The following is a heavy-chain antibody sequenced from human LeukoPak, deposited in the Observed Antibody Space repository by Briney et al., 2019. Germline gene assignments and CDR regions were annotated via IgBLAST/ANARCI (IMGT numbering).Heavy chain of an antibody. D-gene: IGHD5-24*01. CDR3: AKDIQLST. J-gene: IGHJ3*01. V-gene: IGHV3-23*01. Sequence: PGGSLRLSCAASGFTFSSYAMSWVRQAPGKGLEWVSGISGSGGSTYYADSVKGRFTISRDNSKNTLSLQMNSLRVEDTAIYYCAKDIQLSTWGLGTMVTVSS. CDR2: ISGSGGST. CDR1: GFTFSSYA.